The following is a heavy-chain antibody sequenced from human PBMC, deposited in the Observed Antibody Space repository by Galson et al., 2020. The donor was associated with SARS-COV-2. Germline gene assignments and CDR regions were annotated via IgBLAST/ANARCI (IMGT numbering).Heavy chain of an antibody. CDR3: ARTRILVAGTDYYYYGLDV. Sequence: ESGPTLVKPTQTLTLTCTFSGFSLSTSGMCVTWIRQPPGKALEWLARIDWDDDKYYSTSLKTRLTISKDTSKNQVVLTMTNMDPVDTGTYYCARTRILVAGTDYYYYGLDVWGQGTTVTVSS. D-gene: IGHD6-19*01. V-gene: IGHV2-70*11. CDR1: GFSLSTSGMC. CDR2: IDWDDDK. J-gene: IGHJ6*02.